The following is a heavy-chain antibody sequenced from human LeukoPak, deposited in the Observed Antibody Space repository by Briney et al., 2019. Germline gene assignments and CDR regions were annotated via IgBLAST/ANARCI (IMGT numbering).Heavy chain of an antibody. V-gene: IGHV3-30-3*01. CDR1: GFTFSSYA. J-gene: IGHJ3*02. CDR3: ATDAFDI. CDR2: ISYDGSNK. Sequence: QPGGSLRLSCAASGFTFSSYAMHWVRQAPGKGLEWVAVISYDGSNKYYADSVKGRFTISRDNSKNTLYLQMNSLRAEDTAVYYCATDAFDIWGQGTMVTVSS.